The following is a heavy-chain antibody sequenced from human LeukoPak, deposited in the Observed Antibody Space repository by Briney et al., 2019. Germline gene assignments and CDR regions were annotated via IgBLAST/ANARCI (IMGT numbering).Heavy chain of an antibody. D-gene: IGHD6-13*01. CDR1: GGTFSNSI. V-gene: IGHV1-69*08. J-gene: IGHJ5*02. Sequence: ASVKVSYKASGGTFSNSIFSWVRQAPGQGLEWVGRIIPSFGTVNYGKKFQDRVTFTADTSTSTAYMELSSLRSEDTAVYYCAGAPGVAASGNGWFDRWGQGTLVTVSS. CDR2: IIPSFGTV. CDR3: AGAPGVAASGNGWFDR.